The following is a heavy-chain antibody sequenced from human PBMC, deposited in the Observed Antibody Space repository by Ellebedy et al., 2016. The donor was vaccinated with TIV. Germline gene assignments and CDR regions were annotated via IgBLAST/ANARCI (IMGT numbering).Heavy chain of an antibody. D-gene: IGHD6-6*01. Sequence: ASVKVSXXASGYTFTGYYLHWVRQAPGQRLEWMGIINPSDGDTRYAQKFQGRVTMTRDTSTSRVYMELSSLRSDDAAVYYCARTPRIAARYPYEYWGQGTLVTVSS. CDR2: INPSDGDT. J-gene: IGHJ4*02. CDR3: ARTPRIAARYPYEY. CDR1: GYTFTGYY. V-gene: IGHV1-46*01.